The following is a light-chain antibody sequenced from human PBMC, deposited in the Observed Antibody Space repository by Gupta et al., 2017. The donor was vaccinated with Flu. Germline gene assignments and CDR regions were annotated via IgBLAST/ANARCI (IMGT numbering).Light chain of an antibody. Sequence: PATLSLSPGERATLSCRASQSVSSYLAWYQQKPGQAPRLLIYDASNRATGIPARFSGSGSGTDFTLTISSLEPEDFAVYFCQQRSNWPLTFGGGTKVEIK. CDR3: QQRSNWPLT. V-gene: IGKV3-11*01. CDR2: DAS. J-gene: IGKJ4*01. CDR1: QSVSSY.